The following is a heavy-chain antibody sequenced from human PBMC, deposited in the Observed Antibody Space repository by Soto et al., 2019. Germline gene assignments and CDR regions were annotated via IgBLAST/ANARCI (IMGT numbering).Heavy chain of an antibody. CDR2: INPKSGDT. D-gene: IGHD1-26*01. CDR3: ATSSGSYSYYGMDV. CDR1: GYSFPDYY. V-gene: IGHV1-2*02. Sequence: ASVKVSCKASGYSFPDYYFHWVRQAPGQRHKRMAWINPKSGDTNYAQKFQGRVTMTRDTSISTAYMDLSSLRSDDTIVYYCATSSGSYSYYGMDVWGQGTTVTVS. J-gene: IGHJ6*02.